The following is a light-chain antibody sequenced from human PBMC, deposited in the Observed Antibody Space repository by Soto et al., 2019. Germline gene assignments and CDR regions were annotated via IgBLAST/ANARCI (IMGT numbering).Light chain of an antibody. CDR1: QSVSSY. J-gene: IGKJ1*01. Sequence: EIVLTQSPATLSLSPGERATLSCRASQSVSSYLAWYQQKPGQAPRLLIYDASNRATGIPARFSGRGSGTDFTLTISSLEPEDFAVYYCQQRSNGPQTFGQGTKVEIK. CDR2: DAS. CDR3: QQRSNGPQT. V-gene: IGKV3-11*01.